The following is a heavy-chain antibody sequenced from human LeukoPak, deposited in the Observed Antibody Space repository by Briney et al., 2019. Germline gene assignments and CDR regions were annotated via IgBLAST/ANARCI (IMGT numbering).Heavy chain of an antibody. CDR2: IIPIFGAA. CDR1: GGTFSSYA. D-gene: IGHD3-22*01. Sequence: SVKVSCKASGGTFSSYAISWVRQAPGQGLEWMGRIIPIFGAANYAQKFQGRVTITTDESTSTAYMELSSLRSEDTAVYYCARDPNYYDSSGYYFDYWGQGTLVTVSS. V-gene: IGHV1-69*05. CDR3: ARDPNYYDSSGYYFDY. J-gene: IGHJ4*02.